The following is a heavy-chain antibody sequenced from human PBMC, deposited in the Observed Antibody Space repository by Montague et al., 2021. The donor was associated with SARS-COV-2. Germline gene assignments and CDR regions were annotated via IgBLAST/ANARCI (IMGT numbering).Heavy chain of an antibody. V-gene: IGHV4-34*01. CDR2: INHSGST. CDR3: ARGAPTISMILVVMTGAGWYFDL. CDR1: GGSFSDYY. Sequence: SETLSLTCAVYGGSFSDYYWSWIRQPPGKGLEWTGEINHSGSTNYNPSLRSRVTIPVDTSKNQFSLKLSAVTAADTAVYYCARGAPTISMILVVMTGAGWYFDLWGRGTLVTVSS. D-gene: IGHD3-22*01. J-gene: IGHJ2*01.